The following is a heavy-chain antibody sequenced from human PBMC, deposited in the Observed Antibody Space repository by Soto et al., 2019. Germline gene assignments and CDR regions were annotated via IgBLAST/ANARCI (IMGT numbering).Heavy chain of an antibody. Sequence: QITLKESGPPLVKPTQTLTLTCTFSGFSLNTGGLGVGWIRQPPGKALQWLALIYWGGGNRYSPSLKSRLTITKNTPNNQVVVTITNMDPVDTTTYYCAHSRCGGDCIRCYSSPYYYGMDVWGQGTTVTVSS. CDR3: AHSRCGGDCIRCYSSPYYYGMDV. D-gene: IGHD2-21*02. CDR1: GFSLNTGGLG. J-gene: IGHJ6*02. V-gene: IGHV2-5*02. CDR2: IYWGGGN.